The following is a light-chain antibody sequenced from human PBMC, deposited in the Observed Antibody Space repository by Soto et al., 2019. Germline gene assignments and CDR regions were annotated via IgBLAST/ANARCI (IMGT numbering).Light chain of an antibody. J-gene: IGKJ1*01. V-gene: IGKV1-5*03. CDR1: QTISSW. Sequence: DIQMTQSHSTLSGSVGDRVTITCRASQTISSWLAWYQKKPGKAPKLLLYKASTLNSGVPSRFSGSGSGTEFPLTISSLQPADFATEYFQHYNSYSEAFGQGTQVELK. CDR3: QHYNSYSEA. CDR2: KAS.